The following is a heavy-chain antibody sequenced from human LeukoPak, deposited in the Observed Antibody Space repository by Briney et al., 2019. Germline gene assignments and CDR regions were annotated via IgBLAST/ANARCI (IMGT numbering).Heavy chain of an antibody. CDR2: IGWNSGGI. CDR3: VKVTAAGFVDH. D-gene: IGHD6-13*01. J-gene: IGHJ4*02. CDR1: GFTFDDYA. Sequence: GGSLRLSCAASGFTFDDYAMHWVRQAPGKGLEWVSGIGWNSGGIVYADSVKGRFTISRDNAKNSLYLQMNSLGAEDTALYCCVKVTAAGFVDHWGQGTLVTVSS. V-gene: IGHV3-9*01.